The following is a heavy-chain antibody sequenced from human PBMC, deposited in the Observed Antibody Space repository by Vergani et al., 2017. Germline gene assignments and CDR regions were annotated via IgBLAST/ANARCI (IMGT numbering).Heavy chain of an antibody. CDR1: GGSISSYY. Sequence: QVQLQESGPGLVKPSETLSLTCTVSGGSISSYYWSWIRQPPGKGLEWIGYIYYSGSTNYNPSLKSRVTISVDTSKNQFSLKLSSVTAADTAVYYCARCTEYYYDSSGYYYGYYYYGMDVWGQGTTVTVSS. D-gene: IGHD3-22*01. V-gene: IGHV4-59*01. J-gene: IGHJ6*02. CDR3: ARCTEYYYDSSGYYYGYYYYGMDV. CDR2: IYYSGST.